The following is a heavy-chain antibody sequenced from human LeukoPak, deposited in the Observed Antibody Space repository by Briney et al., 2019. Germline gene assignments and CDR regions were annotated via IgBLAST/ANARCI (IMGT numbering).Heavy chain of an antibody. CDR3: ARGRDQFGGVIVIRDYYYYYMDV. D-gene: IGHD3-16*02. CDR2: IYYSGST. Sequence: SETLSLTCTVSGGSISSYYWSWIRQPPGKGLEWLGYIYYSGSTNYNPSLKSRVTISVDTSKNQFSLKLSSVTAADTAVYYCARGRDQFGGVIVIRDYYYYYMDVWGKGTTVTVSS. CDR1: GGSISSYY. V-gene: IGHV4-59*01. J-gene: IGHJ6*03.